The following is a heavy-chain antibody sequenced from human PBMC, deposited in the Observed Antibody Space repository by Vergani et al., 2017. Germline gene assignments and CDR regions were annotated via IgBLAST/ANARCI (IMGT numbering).Heavy chain of an antibody. J-gene: IGHJ5*02. D-gene: IGHD2-2*01. CDR3: ATKGYCSSTSCWGTSENWFDP. Sequence: EVQLVESGGGLVQPGRSLRLSCAASGFTFDDYVMHWVRQAPGKGLEWVSGISWNSGSIGYADSVKGRFTISRDNAKNSLYLQMNSLRAEDTALYYCATKGYCSSTSCWGTSENWFDPWGQGTLVTVSS. CDR1: GFTFDDYV. CDR2: ISWNSGSI. V-gene: IGHV3-9*01.